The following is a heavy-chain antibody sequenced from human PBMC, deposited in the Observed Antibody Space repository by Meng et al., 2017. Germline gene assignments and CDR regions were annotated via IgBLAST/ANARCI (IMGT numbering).Heavy chain of an antibody. V-gene: IGHV3-30*16. Sequence: QVQVLDSGGTVVPPGRSLTLSCAASGFIFSNYEMHWVRQAPGKGLEWVACITKDGSRKYYLGSVRGRFTISRDNSKNTLYLEMNSLRSEDTALYYCARDFDYWGQGTLVTVSS. J-gene: IGHJ4*02. CDR1: GFIFSNYE. CDR3: ARDFDY. CDR2: ITKDGSRK.